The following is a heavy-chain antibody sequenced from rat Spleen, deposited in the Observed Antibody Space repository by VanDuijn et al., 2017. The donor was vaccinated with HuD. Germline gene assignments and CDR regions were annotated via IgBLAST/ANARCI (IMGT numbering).Heavy chain of an antibody. CDR2: ISPSGGST. J-gene: IGHJ2*01. D-gene: IGHD1-11*01. CDR1: GFTFSYYD. Sequence: EVQLVESGGGLVQPGRSLKLSCAASGFTFSYYDMTWVRQAPTKGLEWVASISPSGGSTYYRDSVKGRFTVSRDNAKSTLYLQMDSLRSEDTATYYCTSELRRGDYWGQGVMVTVSS. V-gene: IGHV5-27*01. CDR3: TSELRRGDY.